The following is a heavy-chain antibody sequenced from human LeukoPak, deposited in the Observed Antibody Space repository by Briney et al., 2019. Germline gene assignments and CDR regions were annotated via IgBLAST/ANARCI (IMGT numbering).Heavy chain of an antibody. Sequence: ASVKVSCKASGYTFTGYYIHWVRQAPGQGLEWMGWINPNSGGTNYAQKFQGRVTMTRDTSISTAYMDLSRLRSDDTAVYYCAASPPIVGATSWFDPWGQGTLVTVSS. D-gene: IGHD1-26*01. CDR3: AASPPIVGATSWFDP. J-gene: IGHJ5*02. CDR2: INPNSGGT. V-gene: IGHV1-2*02. CDR1: GYTFTGYY.